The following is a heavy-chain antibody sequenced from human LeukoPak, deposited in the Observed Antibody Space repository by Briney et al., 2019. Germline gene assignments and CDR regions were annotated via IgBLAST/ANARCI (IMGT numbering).Heavy chain of an antibody. CDR3: GRMGLAGYYGMDV. D-gene: IGHD6-19*01. V-gene: IGHV4-34*01. CDR2: INHSGST. Sequence: SETLSLTCTVSGGSISSYYWSWIRQPPGKGLEWIGEINHSGSTNYNPSLKSRVTISVDTSKNQFSLKLSSVTAADTAVYYCGRMGLAGYYGMDVWGQGTTVTVSS. J-gene: IGHJ6*02. CDR1: GGSISSYY.